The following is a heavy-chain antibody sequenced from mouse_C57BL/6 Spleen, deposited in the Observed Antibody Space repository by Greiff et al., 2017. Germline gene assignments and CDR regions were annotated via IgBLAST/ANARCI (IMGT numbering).Heavy chain of an antibody. J-gene: IGHJ4*01. V-gene: IGHV1-81*01. D-gene: IGHD1-1*01. CDR3: ARGSHCTTVVESYAMDY. Sequence: VQLQQSGAELARPGASVKLSCKASGYTFTSYGISWVKQRTGQGLEWIGEIYPRSGNTYYNEKFKGKATLTADKSSSTAYMELRSLTSEDSAVYFCARGSHCTTVVESYAMDYWGQGTSVTVSS. CDR2: IYPRSGNT. CDR1: GYTFTSYG.